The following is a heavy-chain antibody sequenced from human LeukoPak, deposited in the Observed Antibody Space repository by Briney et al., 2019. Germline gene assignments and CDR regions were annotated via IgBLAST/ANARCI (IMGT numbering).Heavy chain of an antibody. D-gene: IGHD5-18*01. CDR2: ISSNGGST. Sequence: GGSLRLSCSASGFTFSSYAMHWVRQAPGKGLEYVSAISSNGGSTYYADSVKGRFTISRDNSKNTLYLQMSSLRAEDTGVYYCVGGGDTAMVNGDYWGQGALVTVSS. CDR3: VGGGDTAMVNGDY. V-gene: IGHV3-64D*09. CDR1: GFTFSSYA. J-gene: IGHJ4*02.